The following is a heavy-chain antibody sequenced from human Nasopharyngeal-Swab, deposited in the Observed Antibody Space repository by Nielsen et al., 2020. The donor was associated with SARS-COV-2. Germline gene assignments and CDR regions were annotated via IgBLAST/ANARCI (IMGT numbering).Heavy chain of an antibody. V-gene: IGHV3-30*04. CDR3: ARGGVTMVRGVIIAEDLPNDY. D-gene: IGHD3-10*01. Sequence: GGSLRLSCAASGFTFSSYAMHWVRQAPGKGLEWVAVISYDGSNKYYADSVKGRFTISRDNSKHTLYLQMNSLRAEDTAVYYCARGGVTMVRGVIIAEDLPNDYWGQGTLVTVSS. CDR2: ISYDGSNK. CDR1: GFTFSSYA. J-gene: IGHJ4*02.